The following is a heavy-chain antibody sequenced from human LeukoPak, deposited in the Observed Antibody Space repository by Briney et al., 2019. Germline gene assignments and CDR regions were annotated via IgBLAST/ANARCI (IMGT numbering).Heavy chain of an antibody. CDR2: IWYDGSNK. CDR3: AKEGSSWSSSDFDY. Sequence: GGSLRLSCAASGFTFSSYGMHWVRQAPGKGLEWLAVIWYDGSNKYYADSVKGRFTISRDNSKNTLYLQMNSVRAEDTAVYYCAKEGSSWSSSDFDYWGQGTLVTVSS. J-gene: IGHJ4*02. V-gene: IGHV3-33*06. D-gene: IGHD6-13*01. CDR1: GFTFSSYG.